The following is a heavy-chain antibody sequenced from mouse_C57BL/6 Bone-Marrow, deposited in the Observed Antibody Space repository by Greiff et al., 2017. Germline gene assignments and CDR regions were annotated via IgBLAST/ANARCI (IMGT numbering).Heavy chain of an antibody. CDR2: INPSSGYT. D-gene: IGHD1-1*01. CDR3: ARRVYYYGSLVV. Sequence: QVQLQESGAELAKPGASVKLSCKASGYTFTSYWMHWVKQRPGQGLEWIGYINPSSGYTKYNQKFKDKATLTAEKSSSTAYMQLSNLTYEDSAVYYGARRVYYYGSLVVWGTGTTVTVSS. J-gene: IGHJ1*03. V-gene: IGHV1-7*01. CDR1: GYTFTSYW.